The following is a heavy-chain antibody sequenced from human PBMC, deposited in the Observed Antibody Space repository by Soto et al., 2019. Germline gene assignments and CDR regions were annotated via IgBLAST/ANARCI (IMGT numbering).Heavy chain of an antibody. CDR3: ARVPVVQLWLFARFDP. CDR1: GYTFTSYG. V-gene: IGHV1-18*01. J-gene: IGHJ5*02. CDR2: ISAYNGNT. Sequence: ASVKVSCKASGYTFTSYGISWVRQAPGQGLEWMGWISAYNGNTNYAQKLQGRVTMTTDTSTSTAYMELRSLRSDDTAVYYCARVPVVQLWLFARFDPWXQGTLVTVSS. D-gene: IGHD5-18*01.